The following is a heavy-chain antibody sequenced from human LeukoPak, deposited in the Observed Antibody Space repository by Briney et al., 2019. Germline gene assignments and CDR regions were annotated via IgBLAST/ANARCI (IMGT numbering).Heavy chain of an antibody. J-gene: IGHJ5*02. CDR3: ARRKRSGCSSTSCLLDWFDP. CDR2: IYHSGST. V-gene: IGHV4-4*02. CDR1: GGSISSSNW. D-gene: IGHD2-2*01. Sequence: PSGTLSLTCAVSGGSISSSNWWSWVRQPPGKGLEWIGEIYHSGSTNYNPSLKSRVTISVDKSKNQFSLKLGSVTAADTAVYYCARRKRSGCSSTSCLLDWFDPWGQGTLVTVSS.